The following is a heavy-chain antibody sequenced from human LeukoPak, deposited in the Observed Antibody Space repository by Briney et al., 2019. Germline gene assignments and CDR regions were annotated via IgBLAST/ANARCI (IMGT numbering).Heavy chain of an antibody. D-gene: IGHD3-22*01. V-gene: IGHV1-69*13. CDR3: ARGTHYYDSSGYHLDY. J-gene: IGHJ4*02. CDR1: GGTFSSYA. CDR2: IIPIFGTA. Sequence: SVKVSCKASGGTFSSYAISWVRQAPGQGLEWMGGIIPIFGTANYAQKFQGRVTITADVSTSTAFMELSSLRSEDTAVYYCARGTHYYDSSGYHLDYWGQGTLVTVSS.